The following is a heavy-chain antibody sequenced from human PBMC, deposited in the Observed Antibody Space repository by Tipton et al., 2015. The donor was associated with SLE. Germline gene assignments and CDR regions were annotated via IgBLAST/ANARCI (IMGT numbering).Heavy chain of an antibody. V-gene: IGHV3-74*01. CDR1: GFPFSSYL. Sequence: SLRLSCAASGFPFSSYLMHWVRQAPGKGLVWVSRINTDGSGTTYAESVKGRFTISRDNAKNTVYLQMNSLRADDTAVYFCARPRTGIAAAGHFQYWGQGTLVTVSS. J-gene: IGHJ1*01. CDR3: ARPRTGIAAAGHFQY. D-gene: IGHD6-13*01. CDR2: INTDGSGT.